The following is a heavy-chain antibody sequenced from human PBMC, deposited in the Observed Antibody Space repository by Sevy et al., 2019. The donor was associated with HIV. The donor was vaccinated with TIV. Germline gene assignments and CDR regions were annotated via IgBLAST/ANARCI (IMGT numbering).Heavy chain of an antibody. CDR2: ISYDGSNK. D-gene: IGHD3-22*01. J-gene: IGHJ3*02. Sequence: GSLRLSCAASGFTFSSYGMHWVRQAPGKGLEWVAVISYDGSNKYYADSVKGRFTISRDNSKNTLYLQMNSLRAEDMAVYYCARANLDSSGSYDAFDIWGQGTMVTVSS. V-gene: IGHV3-30*03. CDR3: ARANLDSSGSYDAFDI. CDR1: GFTFSSYG.